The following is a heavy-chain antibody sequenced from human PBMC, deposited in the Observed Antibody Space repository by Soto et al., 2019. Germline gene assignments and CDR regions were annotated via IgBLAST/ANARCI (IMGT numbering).Heavy chain of an antibody. J-gene: IGHJ3*02. V-gene: IGHV4-59*01. CDR1: GGSISSYY. CDR3: ARGRIGTYAFDI. CDR2: IYYSGST. Sequence: PSETLSLTCTVSGGSISSYYWSWSRQPPGKGLEWIGYIYYSGSTNYNPSLKSRVTISVDTSKNQFSLKLSSVTAADTAVYYCARGRIGTYAFDIWGQGTMVTVSS. D-gene: IGHD1-1*01.